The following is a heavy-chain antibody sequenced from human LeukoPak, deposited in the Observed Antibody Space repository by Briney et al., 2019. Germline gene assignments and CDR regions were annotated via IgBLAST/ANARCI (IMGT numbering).Heavy chain of an antibody. CDR1: GFTFSSYA. CDR3: AKDRDYYDSSGYYPYFDY. CDR2: ISGSGGRT. V-gene: IGHV3-23*01. Sequence: TGGSLRLSCAASGFTFSSYAMSWVRQAPGKGLEWVSAISGSGGRTTHADSVKGRFTISRDSSKNTLYMQMNSLRAEDTAVYYCAKDRDYYDSSGYYPYFDYWGQGTLVTVSS. D-gene: IGHD3-22*01. J-gene: IGHJ4*02.